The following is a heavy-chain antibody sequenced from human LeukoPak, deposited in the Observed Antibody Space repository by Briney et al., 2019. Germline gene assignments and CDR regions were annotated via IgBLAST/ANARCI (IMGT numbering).Heavy chain of an antibody. D-gene: IGHD1-26*01. J-gene: IGHJ4*02. CDR3: AKSGSYFDFDY. V-gene: IGHV3-7*01. CDR1: GLTFSSSW. CDR2: IDQDGDEK. Sequence: GGSLRLSCAASGLTFSSSWMSWVRQAPGKGLEWVANIDQDGDEKYYVDSVKGRFTIPRDNAKNSLYLQMNSLIPEDTAVYYCAKSGSYFDFDYWGQGTLVTVSS.